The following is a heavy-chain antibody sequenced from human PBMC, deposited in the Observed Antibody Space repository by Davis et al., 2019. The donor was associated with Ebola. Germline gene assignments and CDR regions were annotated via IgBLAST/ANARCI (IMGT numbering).Heavy chain of an antibody. CDR3: ARDRAAVAAPHDAFDI. CDR1: GYTFTSYY. J-gene: IGHJ3*02. CDR2: INPSGGST. V-gene: IGHV1-46*01. Sequence: ASVKVSCKASGYTFTSYYMHWVRQAPGQGLEWMGIINPSGGSTSYAQKFQGRVTMTRDTSISTAYMELSRLRSDDTAVYYCARDRAAVAAPHDAFDIWGQGTMVTVSS. D-gene: IGHD2-15*01.